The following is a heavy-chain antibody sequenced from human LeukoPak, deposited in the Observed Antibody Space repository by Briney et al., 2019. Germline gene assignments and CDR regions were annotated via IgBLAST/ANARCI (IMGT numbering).Heavy chain of an antibody. V-gene: IGHV4-39*01. CDR1: GGSISSSSYF. CDR3: ARHLTGSSFDY. CDR2: MYSSGST. J-gene: IGHJ4*02. D-gene: IGHD2-8*02. Sequence: SETLSLTCTVSGGSISSSSYFWGWIRQPPGKGLEWIGSMYSSGSTYYNPSLKSRLTISVDTSKNQFSLELSSVTAADTAVYYCARHLTGSSFDYWGQGTLVTVSS.